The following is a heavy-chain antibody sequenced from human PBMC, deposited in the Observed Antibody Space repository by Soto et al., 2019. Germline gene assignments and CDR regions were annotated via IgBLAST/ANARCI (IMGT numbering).Heavy chain of an antibody. CDR3: ARGYYGSGSPSYYMDV. CDR2: TYYRSKWYN. V-gene: IGHV6-1*01. Sequence: KQSQTLSLTCAISGDRVSSNSAAWNWIRQSPSRGLEWLGRTYYRSKWYNDYAVSVKSRITINPDTSKNQFSLQLNSVTPEDTAVYYCARGYYGSGSPSYYMDVWGKGTTVTVSS. J-gene: IGHJ6*03. D-gene: IGHD3-10*01. CDR1: GDRVSSNSAA.